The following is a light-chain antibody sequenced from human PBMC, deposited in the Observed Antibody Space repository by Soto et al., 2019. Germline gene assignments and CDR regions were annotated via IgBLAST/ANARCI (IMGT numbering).Light chain of an antibody. CDR3: QQYNSYSPGYT. J-gene: IGKJ2*01. V-gene: IGKV1-5*01. CDR1: QSISSW. Sequence: DIQMTQSPSTLSASVGDRVTITCRASQSISSWLAWYQQKPGKAPKLLIYDASILESGVPSRFSGSGSGTEFTLTISSLQPDDFAPYYCQQYNSYSPGYTFGQGTKLEIK. CDR2: DAS.